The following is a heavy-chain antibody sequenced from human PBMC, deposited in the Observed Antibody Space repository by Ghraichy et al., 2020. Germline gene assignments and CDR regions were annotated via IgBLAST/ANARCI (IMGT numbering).Heavy chain of an antibody. D-gene: IGHD3-3*01. CDR3: ARRQSEYDFRTGSYYYYGMDV. V-gene: IGHV1-69*04. CDR2: IIPILGIA. CDR1: GGTFSSYA. J-gene: IGHJ6*02. Sequence: SVKVSCKASGGTFSSYAISWVRQAPGQGLEWMGRIIPILGIANYAQKFQGRVTITADKSTSTAYMELSSLRSEDTAVYYCARRQSEYDFRTGSYYYYGMDVWGQGTTVTVSS.